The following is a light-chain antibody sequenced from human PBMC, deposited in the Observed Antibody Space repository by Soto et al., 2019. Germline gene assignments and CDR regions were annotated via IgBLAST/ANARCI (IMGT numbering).Light chain of an antibody. J-gene: IGLJ2*01. Sequence: QSVLTQPASVSGSAGQSITISCTGTSSDVGGYNYVSWYQQHPGKAPKLMIYDVSNRPSGVSNRFSGSKSGNTASLTISGLQAEDEADYYCSSYTTSGSLLFGGGTKLTVL. CDR2: DVS. V-gene: IGLV2-14*01. CDR1: SSDVGGYNY. CDR3: SSYTTSGSLL.